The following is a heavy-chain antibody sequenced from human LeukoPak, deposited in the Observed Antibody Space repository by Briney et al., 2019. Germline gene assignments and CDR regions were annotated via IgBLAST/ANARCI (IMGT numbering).Heavy chain of an antibody. Sequence: GGSLRLSCAASGFTFSDYYMTWLRQAPGKGLEWLSYISNSGSTVFYADSVKGRFTVSRDNAKRSLYLQIESLRDDDTAVYHCALGTINKDYYFGMDVWGQGTTVTVSS. CDR3: ALGTINKDYYFGMDV. V-gene: IGHV3-11*01. D-gene: IGHD2-8*01. J-gene: IGHJ6*02. CDR1: GFTFSDYY. CDR2: ISNSGSTV.